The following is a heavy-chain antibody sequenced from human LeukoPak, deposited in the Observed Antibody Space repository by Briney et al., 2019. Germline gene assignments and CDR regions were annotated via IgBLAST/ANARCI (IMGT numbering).Heavy chain of an antibody. V-gene: IGHV4-61*02. Sequence: SETLSLTCTVSGDSIRSGTYYWSWIRQPAGKGLEWIGRIYTSGNTNYNPSLKGRVTISVDTSKNQFSLKLSSVTAADTAVYYCARGGGTTRIDYWGQGTLATVSS. CDR1: GDSIRSGTYY. CDR3: ARGGGTTRIDY. D-gene: IGHD4-17*01. J-gene: IGHJ4*02. CDR2: IYTSGNT.